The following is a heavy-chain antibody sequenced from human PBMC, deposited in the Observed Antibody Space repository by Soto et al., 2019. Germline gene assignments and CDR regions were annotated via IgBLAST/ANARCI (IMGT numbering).Heavy chain of an antibody. J-gene: IGHJ6*02. CDR3: ARLAMATRRGYYGMDV. V-gene: IGHV5-51*01. Sequence: LGESLKISCKGSGYNFTSYWIGWVRQMPGKGLEWMGIIYPGDSDTNYSPSFQGHVTISADKSISTAYLQWSSLKASDTAMYYCARLAMATRRGYYGMDVWGQGTTVTVSS. D-gene: IGHD5-12*01. CDR1: GYNFTSYW. CDR2: IYPGDSDT.